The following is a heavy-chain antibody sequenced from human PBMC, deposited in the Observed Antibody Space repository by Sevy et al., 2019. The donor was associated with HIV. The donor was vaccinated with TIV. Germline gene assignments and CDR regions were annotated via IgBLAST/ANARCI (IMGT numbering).Heavy chain of an antibody. CDR1: GYSISSGYY. V-gene: IGHV4-38-2*01. CDR3: ARVVYSYGDVNWFDP. CDR2: IYHSGST. Sequence: SKTLSLTCAVSGYSISSGYYWGWIRQPPGKGLEWIGSIYHSGSTYYNPSLKSRVTISVDTSKNQFSLKLSSVTAADTAVYYCARVVYSYGDVNWFDPWGQGTLVTVSS. J-gene: IGHJ5*02. D-gene: IGHD5-18*01.